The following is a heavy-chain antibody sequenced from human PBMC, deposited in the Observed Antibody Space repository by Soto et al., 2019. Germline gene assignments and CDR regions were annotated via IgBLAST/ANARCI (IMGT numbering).Heavy chain of an antibody. CDR1: GGSISSGGYY. CDR2: IYYSGST. CDR3: ARGMYYYDSSGYYHYAYYFDY. J-gene: IGHJ4*02. D-gene: IGHD3-22*01. V-gene: IGHV4-31*03. Sequence: SETLSLTCTFSGGSISSGGYYWSWIRQHPGKGLEWIGYIYYSGSTYYNPSLKSRVTISVDTSKNQFSLKLSSVTAADTAVYYCARGMYYYDSSGYYHYAYYFDYWGQGTLVTVSS.